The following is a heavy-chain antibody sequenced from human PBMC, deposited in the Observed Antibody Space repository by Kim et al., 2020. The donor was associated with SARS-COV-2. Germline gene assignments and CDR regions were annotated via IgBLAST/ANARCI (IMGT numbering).Heavy chain of an antibody. CDR2: INHSGST. Sequence: SETLSLTCAVYGGSFSGYYWSWIRQPPGKGLEWIGEINHSGSTNYNPSLKSRVTTSVDTSKNQFSLKLSSVTAADTAAYYCARRTLSGRFDYWGQGTLVTVSS. J-gene: IGHJ4*02. CDR3: ARRTLSGRFDY. D-gene: IGHD6-19*01. CDR1: GGSFSGYY. V-gene: IGHV4-34*01.